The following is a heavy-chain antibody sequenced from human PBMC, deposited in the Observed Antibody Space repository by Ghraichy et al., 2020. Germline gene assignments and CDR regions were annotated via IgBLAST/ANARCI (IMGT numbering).Heavy chain of an antibody. Sequence: GGSLRLSCAASGFTFSSYAMSWVRQAPGKGLEWVSAISGSGGSTYYADSVKGRFTISRDNSKNTLYLQMNSLRAEDTAVYYCAKYPLPYYYDSSGYSASYYFDYWGQGTLVTVSS. V-gene: IGHV3-23*01. CDR3: AKYPLPYYYDSSGYSASYYFDY. J-gene: IGHJ4*02. D-gene: IGHD3-22*01. CDR2: ISGSGGST. CDR1: GFTFSSYA.